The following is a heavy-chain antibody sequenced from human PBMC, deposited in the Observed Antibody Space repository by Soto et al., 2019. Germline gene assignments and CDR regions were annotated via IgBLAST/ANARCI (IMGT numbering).Heavy chain of an antibody. V-gene: IGHV3-49*03. Sequence: PGGSLRLSCTASGFTLGDNAMSWFRQAPGKGLGWVGFIRTKAYAGTTEYAASVKGRFTISRDDSKNIAYLQMNSLKTEDTAVYYCTRARYFDWLIYPNWFDPWGQGTLVTVSS. CDR3: TRARYFDWLIYPNWFDP. J-gene: IGHJ5*02. D-gene: IGHD3-9*01. CDR1: GFTLGDNA. CDR2: IRTKAYAGTT.